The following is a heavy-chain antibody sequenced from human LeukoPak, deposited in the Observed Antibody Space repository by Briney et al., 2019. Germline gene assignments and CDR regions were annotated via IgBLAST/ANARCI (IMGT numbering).Heavy chain of an antibody. J-gene: IGHJ4*02. D-gene: IGHD5-18*01. CDR2: ISWNSGSI. Sequence: PGGSLRLSCAASGFTFDDYAMPWVRQAPGKGLEWVSGISWNSGSIGYADSVKGRFTISRDNAKNSLYLQMNSLRAEDTALYYCAKGGGYSYGHGIYFDYWGQGTLVTVSS. V-gene: IGHV3-9*01. CDR3: AKGGGYSYGHGIYFDY. CDR1: GFTFDDYA.